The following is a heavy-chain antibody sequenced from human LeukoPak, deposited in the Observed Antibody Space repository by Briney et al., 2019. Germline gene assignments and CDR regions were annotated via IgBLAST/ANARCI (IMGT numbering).Heavy chain of an antibody. CDR1: GFTFSSYS. V-gene: IGHV3-30*02. J-gene: IGHJ6*03. Sequence: GGSLRLSCAASGFTFSSYSMNWVRQAPGKGLEWVAFIRYDGSNKYYADSVKGRFTISRDNAKNSLYLQMNSLRAEDTAVYYCARDSIAAADYYYYYMDVWGKGTTVTISS. CDR2: IRYDGSNK. D-gene: IGHD6-13*01. CDR3: ARDSIAAADYYYYYMDV.